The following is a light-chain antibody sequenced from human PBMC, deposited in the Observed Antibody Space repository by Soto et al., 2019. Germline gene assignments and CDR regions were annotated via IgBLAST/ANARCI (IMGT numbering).Light chain of an antibody. Sequence: DIQMTQSPSTLSASVGDRVTITCRASQSISSWLAWYQQKPGKAPKLLIYDASSLESGVPSRFSGSGSGTEFTLSISSLQPDDFATNYCQQYNSYPLTFGPGTKVHIK. J-gene: IGKJ3*01. CDR2: DAS. CDR1: QSISSW. V-gene: IGKV1-5*01. CDR3: QQYNSYPLT.